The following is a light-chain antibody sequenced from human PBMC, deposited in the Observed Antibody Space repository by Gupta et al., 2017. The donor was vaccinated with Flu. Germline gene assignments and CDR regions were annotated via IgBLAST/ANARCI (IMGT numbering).Light chain of an antibody. V-gene: IGLV1-40*01. Sequence: QSVLTQPPSVSGAPGQRVTISCTGSSSNIGAGYDVHWYQQLPGTAPKLLIYGNSNRPSGVPDRFSGSKSGTSASLAITGLQAEDEADYYCQSYDSSLSDPWVFGGGIKLTVL. CDR2: GNS. CDR3: QSYDSSLSDPWV. CDR1: SSNIGAGYD. J-gene: IGLJ3*02.